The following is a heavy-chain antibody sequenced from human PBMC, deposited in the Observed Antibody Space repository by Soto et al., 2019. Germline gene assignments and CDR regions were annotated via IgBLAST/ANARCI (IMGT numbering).Heavy chain of an antibody. V-gene: IGHV4-4*02. Sequence: SETLSLTCAVSSGSISSSNWWSWVRQPPGKGLEWIGEIYHSGSTNYNPSLKSRVTISVDKSKNQFSLKLSSVTAADTAVYYCASVARTYYHYYMYVWGQGTTVPVAS. D-gene: IGHD6-6*01. J-gene: IGHJ6*03. CDR2: IYHSGST. CDR1: SGSISSSNW. CDR3: ASVARTYYHYYMYV.